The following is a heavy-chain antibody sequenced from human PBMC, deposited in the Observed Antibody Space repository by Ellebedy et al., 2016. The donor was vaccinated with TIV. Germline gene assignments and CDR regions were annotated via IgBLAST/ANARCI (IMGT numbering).Heavy chain of an antibody. V-gene: IGHV3-53*01. CDR1: GFTVSSNY. Sequence: GESLKISCTASGFTVSSNYMSWVRQAPGKGLEWVSVIYSGGDTYYADSVKGRFTISRDNSNNTLYLQMNSLRAEDTAVYYCARGVDTALVEHFQHWGQGTLVTVSS. CDR3: ARGVDTALVEHFQH. CDR2: IYSGGDT. D-gene: IGHD5-18*01. J-gene: IGHJ1*01.